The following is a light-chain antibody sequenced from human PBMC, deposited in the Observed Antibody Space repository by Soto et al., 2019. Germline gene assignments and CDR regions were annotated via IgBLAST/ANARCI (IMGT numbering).Light chain of an antibody. CDR1: QSVSSN. V-gene: IGKV3-15*01. CDR2: GAS. J-gene: IGKJ4*01. Sequence: ETVMTQSPATLSVSPGEGATLSCRASQSVSSNLVWYQHKPGQAPRLLIYGASTRATDIPARFSGSGSGTEFTLTISSLQSQDYAVYYCQQYNNLPRTFGGGTKVGIK. CDR3: QQYNNLPRT.